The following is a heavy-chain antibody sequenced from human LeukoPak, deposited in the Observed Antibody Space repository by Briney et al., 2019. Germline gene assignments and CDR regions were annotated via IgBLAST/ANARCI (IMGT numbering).Heavy chain of an antibody. D-gene: IGHD3-10*01. CDR2: IWYDGSNK. CDR1: GFTFSSYG. CDR3: ARAFMVRGELDY. V-gene: IGHV3-33*01. J-gene: IGHJ4*02. Sequence: PGGSLRLSCAASGFTFSSYGMHWVRQAPGKGLEWVAVIWYDGSNKYYADSVKGRFTISRDNSKNTLYLQMNSQRAEDTAVYYCARAFMVRGELDYWGQGTLVTVSS.